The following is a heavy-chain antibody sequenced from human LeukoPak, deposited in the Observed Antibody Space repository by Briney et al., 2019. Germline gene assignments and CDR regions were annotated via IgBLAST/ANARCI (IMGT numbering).Heavy chain of an antibody. V-gene: IGHV3-74*01. Sequence: GGSLRLSCAASGFTFGSYWMHWVRQAPGKGLVWVSRINSDGSSTSYADSVKGRFTISRDNAKNTLYLQMNSLRAEDTAVYYCATKRGSGSYLIDYWDQGTLVTVSS. J-gene: IGHJ4*02. CDR1: GFTFGSYW. CDR2: INSDGSST. D-gene: IGHD3-10*01. CDR3: ATKRGSGSYLIDY.